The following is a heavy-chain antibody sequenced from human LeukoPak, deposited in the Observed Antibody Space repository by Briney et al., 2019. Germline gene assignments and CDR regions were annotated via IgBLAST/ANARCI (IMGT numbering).Heavy chain of an antibody. CDR3: ASSVVVAATDAFDI. CDR2: IYYSGST. CDR1: GGSISSHY. V-gene: IGHV4-59*11. J-gene: IGHJ3*02. D-gene: IGHD2-15*01. Sequence: PSETLSLTCTVSGGSISSHYWSWIRQPPGKGLEWIGYIYYSGSTNYNPSLKSRVTISVDTSKNQFSLKPSSVTAADTAVYYCASSVVVAATDAFDIWGQGTMVTVSS.